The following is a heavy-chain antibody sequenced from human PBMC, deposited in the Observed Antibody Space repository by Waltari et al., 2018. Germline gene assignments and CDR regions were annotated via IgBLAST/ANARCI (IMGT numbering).Heavy chain of an antibody. V-gene: IGHV3-74*01. Sequence: EVQLVESGGGLVQPWWCLRLSCAASGFTFSRYWMHWVRQAPGKGLVWVSRINSDGSSTSYADSVKGRFTSSIDNAKNTLYLQMNSLRAEDTAVYYCARDDGGITGTTYYFDYWGQGTLVTVSS. D-gene: IGHD1-20*01. CDR3: ARDDGGITGTTYYFDY. J-gene: IGHJ4*02. CDR1: GFTFSRYW. CDR2: INSDGSST.